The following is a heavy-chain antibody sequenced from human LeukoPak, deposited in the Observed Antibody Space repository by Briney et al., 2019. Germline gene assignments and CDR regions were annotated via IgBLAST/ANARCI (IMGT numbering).Heavy chain of an antibody. J-gene: IGHJ4*02. D-gene: IGHD1-7*01. Sequence: ASVKVSCKASGYTFTTYGISWVRQAPGQGLEWMGWINTYNGNTNYAQKVQGRVTMTRDTSTSTVYMELSSLKSDDTAVYYCARGGGPGNYPFDFWGQGTLVTVSS. CDR1: GYTFTTYG. V-gene: IGHV1-18*01. CDR2: INTYNGNT. CDR3: ARGGGPGNYPFDF.